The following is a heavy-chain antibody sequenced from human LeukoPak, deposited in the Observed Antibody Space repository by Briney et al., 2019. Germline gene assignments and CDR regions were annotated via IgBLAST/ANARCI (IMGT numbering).Heavy chain of an antibody. Sequence: GGSLRLSCEASGVTFSYYGLHWVRQAPGKGLWWVALISYDGNNKDYADSVKGGVTISRDNSKNTLYLQMNSLRAEDTAVYFCAKDSTSSWFGGDSQWGQGTLVTVSS. CDR2: ISYDGNNK. CDR1: GVTFSYYG. D-gene: IGHD6-13*01. J-gene: IGHJ4*02. V-gene: IGHV3-30*18. CDR3: AKDSTSSWFGGDSQ.